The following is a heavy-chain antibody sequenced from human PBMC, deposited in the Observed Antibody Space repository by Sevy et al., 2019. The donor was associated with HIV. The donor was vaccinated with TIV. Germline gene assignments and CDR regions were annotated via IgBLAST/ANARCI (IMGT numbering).Heavy chain of an antibody. CDR2: IYSGGST. CDR3: ARETNSAAGTHYFDY. V-gene: IGHV3-53*01. Sequence: GGSLRLSCAASGFTVSSNYMSWVRQAPGKVLEWVSVIYSGGSTYYADSVKGRFTISRDNSKNTLYLQMNSLRAEDTAVYYCARETNSAAGTHYFDYWGQGTLVTVSS. CDR1: GFTVSSNY. D-gene: IGHD6-13*01. J-gene: IGHJ4*02.